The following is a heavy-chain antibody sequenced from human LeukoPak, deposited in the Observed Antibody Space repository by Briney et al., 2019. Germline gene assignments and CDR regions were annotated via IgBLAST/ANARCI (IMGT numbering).Heavy chain of an antibody. J-gene: IGHJ6*02. Sequence: GRSLRLSCAASGFTFDDYAMHWVRQAPGKGLEWVSGISWNSGSIGYADSVKGRFTISRDNAKNSLYLQMNSLRAGDTALYYCAKACRSYYYYGMDVWGQGTTVTVSS. CDR3: AKACRSYYYYGMDV. CDR1: GFTFDDYA. V-gene: IGHV3-9*01. CDR2: ISWNSGSI.